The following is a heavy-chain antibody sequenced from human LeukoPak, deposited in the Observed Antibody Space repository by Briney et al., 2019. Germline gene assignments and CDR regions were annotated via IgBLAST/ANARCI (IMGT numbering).Heavy chain of an antibody. CDR1: GGSISSYY. J-gene: IGHJ4*01. CDR2: IYYSGSS. V-gene: IGHV4-59*01. D-gene: IGHD2-15*01. CDR3: ARDPSGHFDD. Sequence: PSETLSLTCTVSGGSISSYYWSWLRQPPGKGLEWIGYIYYSGSSNYNPSLTSRVSISVDTSKNQVSLKLDSVTAADTAVYYCARDPSGHFDDWGQGTLVTVSS.